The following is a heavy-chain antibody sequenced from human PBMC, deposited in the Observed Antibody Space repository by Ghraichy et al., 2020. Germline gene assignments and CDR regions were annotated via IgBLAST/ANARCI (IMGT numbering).Heavy chain of an antibody. Sequence: GGSLRLSCAASGFTFDDYGMHWVRQAAGKGLEWVSGISWNGGRIAYADSVNGRFTISSDNAKNSLYLQMNSLRSGDTALYYCVKDMTVAGTTFDYWGQGTQVTVSS. D-gene: IGHD6-19*01. V-gene: IGHV3-9*01. J-gene: IGHJ4*02. CDR2: ISWNGGRI. CDR3: VKDMTVAGTTFDY. CDR1: GFTFDDYG.